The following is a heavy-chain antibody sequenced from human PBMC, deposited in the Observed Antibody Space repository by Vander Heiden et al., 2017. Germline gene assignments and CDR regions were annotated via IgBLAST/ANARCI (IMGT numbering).Heavy chain of an antibody. CDR2: ISDSGSTT. Sequence: EVQLLESGGGLVQPGGSLRLSCIASGFSFSTYAMSWVRHAPGKGLEWVSGISDSGSTTYYADSVKGRLTISRDNYKKTLYLQMNSLTVEDTAVYYCARRITIFGVGFYFDSWGQGTLVAVSS. V-gene: IGHV3-23*01. CDR1: GFSFSTYA. J-gene: IGHJ4*02. D-gene: IGHD3-3*01. CDR3: ARRITIFGVGFYFDS.